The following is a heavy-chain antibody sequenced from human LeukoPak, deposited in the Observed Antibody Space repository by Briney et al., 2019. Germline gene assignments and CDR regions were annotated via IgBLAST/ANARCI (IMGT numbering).Heavy chain of an antibody. V-gene: IGHV1-18*01. CDR3: ARSRVPAAENDY. Sequence: ASVKVSCKASGYTFTSYGISWVRQAPGQGLEWMGWISAYNGKTNYAEKLQGRVTMTRDPSTSRGDMELRSLRSDDTAVYYCARSRVPAAENDYWGQGTLVTVSS. J-gene: IGHJ4*02. CDR1: GYTFTSYG. D-gene: IGHD2-2*01. CDR2: ISAYNGKT.